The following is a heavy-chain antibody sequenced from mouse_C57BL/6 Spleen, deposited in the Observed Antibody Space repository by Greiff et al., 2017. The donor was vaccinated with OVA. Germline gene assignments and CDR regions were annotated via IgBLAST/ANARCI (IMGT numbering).Heavy chain of an antibody. Sequence: QVQLKQPGAELVKPGASVKMSCKASGYTFTSYWITWVKQRPGQGLEWIGDIYPGSGSTNYNEKFKSKATLTVDTSSSTAYMQLSSLTSADSAVYSCARPLDGSPFAYWGQGTLVTVSA. V-gene: IGHV1-55*01. CDR2: IYPGSGST. CDR3: ARPLDGSPFAY. CDR1: GYTFTSYW. D-gene: IGHD1-1*01. J-gene: IGHJ3*01.